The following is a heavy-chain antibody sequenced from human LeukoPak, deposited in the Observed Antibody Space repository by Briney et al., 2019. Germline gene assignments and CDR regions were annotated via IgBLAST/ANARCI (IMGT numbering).Heavy chain of an antibody. V-gene: IGHV3-23*01. CDR1: GFTFSSYA. CDR2: ISGSGGST. CDR3: AKDEWTVTTSALDY. D-gene: IGHD4-17*01. J-gene: IGHJ4*02. Sequence: PGGSLRPSCAASGFTFSSYAMSWVRQAPGKGLEWVSAISGSGGSTYYADSVKGRFTISRDNSKNTLYLQMNSLRAEDTAVYYCAKDEWTVTTSALDYWGQGTLVTVSS.